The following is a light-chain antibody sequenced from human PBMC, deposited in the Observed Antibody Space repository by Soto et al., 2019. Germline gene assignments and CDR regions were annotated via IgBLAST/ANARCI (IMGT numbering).Light chain of an antibody. Sequence: QSALPQPASVSGSPGQSITISCTGTSSDVGGYNFVSWYQQHPGKAPKLMIFEVSNRPSGVSNRFSGSKSGNTASLTISGLHAGDEAVYYCSSYASSTPGVFGTGTKLAVL. CDR3: SSYASSTPGV. CDR1: SSDVGGYNF. CDR2: EVS. V-gene: IGLV2-14*01. J-gene: IGLJ1*01.